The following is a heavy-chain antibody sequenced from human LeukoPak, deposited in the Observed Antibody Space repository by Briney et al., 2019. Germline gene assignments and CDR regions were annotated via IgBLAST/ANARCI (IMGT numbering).Heavy chain of an antibody. V-gene: IGHV6-1*01. CDR2: TYYRSKWFN. Sequence: SQTLSLTCDISGDSVSSNTAAWNWIRQSPSRGLEWLGRTYYRSKWFNDYAVSVKGRITINPDTSKNQFSLQLNSVTPEDTAVYYCARYSSNFKFFDYWGQGTLVTVSS. J-gene: IGHJ4*02. CDR1: GDSVSSNTAA. CDR3: ARYSSNFKFFDY. D-gene: IGHD6-13*01.